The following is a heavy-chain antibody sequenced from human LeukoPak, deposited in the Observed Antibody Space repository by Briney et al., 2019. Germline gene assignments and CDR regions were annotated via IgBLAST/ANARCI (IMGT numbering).Heavy chain of an antibody. J-gene: IGHJ4*02. V-gene: IGHV3-30*18. CDR3: TKEYSNAMDYYDY. CDR1: GFTFGSYG. D-gene: IGHD4-11*01. Sequence: PGRSLRLSCAASGFTFGSYGMHWVRQAPGKGLEWVAVVSYHGRNKHYAGSVQGRFTISRDNSKNTVYLQMDSLRPDDTAVYYCTKEYSNAMDYYDYWGQGTLVTVSS. CDR2: VSYHGRNK.